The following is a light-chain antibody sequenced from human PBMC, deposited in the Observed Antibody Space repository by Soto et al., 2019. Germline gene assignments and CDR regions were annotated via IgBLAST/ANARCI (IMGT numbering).Light chain of an antibody. J-gene: IGLJ1*01. CDR1: SSDVGSYNL. Sequence: LTQPASVSGSPGQSITISCTGTSSDVGSYNLVSWYQQHPGKAPKLMIYEVSKRPSGVSNRFSGSKSGNTASLTISGLQAEDEADYYCCSYAGSILYVFGTGTKVTVL. CDR3: CSYAGSILYV. CDR2: EVS. V-gene: IGLV2-23*02.